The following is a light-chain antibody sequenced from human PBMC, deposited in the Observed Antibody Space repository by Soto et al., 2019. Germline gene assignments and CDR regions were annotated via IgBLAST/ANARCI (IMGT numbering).Light chain of an antibody. CDR1: QSVSRN. CDR3: QQCNNWPPLT. Sequence: EIVMTQSPATLSVSPGERVTLSCRASQSVSRNLGWYQQKPGQAPRLLIYGASTRATGIPARFSGSGSGTDFTLTISSLQSEDFAVYYCQQCNNWPPLTFGGGTKVEIK. J-gene: IGKJ4*01. CDR2: GAS. V-gene: IGKV3-15*01.